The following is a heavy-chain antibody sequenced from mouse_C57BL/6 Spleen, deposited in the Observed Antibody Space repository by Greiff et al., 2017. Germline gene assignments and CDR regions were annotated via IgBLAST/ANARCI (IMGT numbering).Heavy chain of an antibody. D-gene: IGHD1-1*01. J-gene: IGHJ2*01. CDR2: IYPSDSET. CDR1: GYTFTSYW. Sequence: VQLQQPGAELVRPGSSVKLSCKASGYTFTSYWMDWVKQRPGQGLEWIGNIYPSDSETHYNQKFKDKATLTVDKSSSPAYMQLSSLTSEDSAVYYCARIGYYGSSYDYFDYWGQGTTLTVSS. V-gene: IGHV1-61*01. CDR3: ARIGYYGSSYDYFDY.